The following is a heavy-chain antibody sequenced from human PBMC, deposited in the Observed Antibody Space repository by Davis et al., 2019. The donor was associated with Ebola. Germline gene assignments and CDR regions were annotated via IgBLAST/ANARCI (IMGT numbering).Heavy chain of an antibody. J-gene: IGHJ4*02. CDR1: GFTFRNYG. Sequence: GESLKISCAGSGFTFRNYGLHWVRQAPGKGLEWVSTIWYDGSNKYYADSMKGRFTISRDNSNSMLYLQMNSLRAEDTAVYYCARGSENWNYVDYWGQGTLVTVSS. V-gene: IGHV3-30*02. CDR2: IWYDGSNK. CDR3: ARGSENWNYVDY. D-gene: IGHD1-1*01.